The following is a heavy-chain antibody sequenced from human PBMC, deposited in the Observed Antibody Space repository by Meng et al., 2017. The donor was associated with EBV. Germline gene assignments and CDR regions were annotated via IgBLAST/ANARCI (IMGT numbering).Heavy chain of an antibody. CDR3: ASESGRGFTPDY. Sequence: VQLVPGGGEVKKPGSPVKVCCKTSGGIFRSDAVSWVRPAPGQGVEWMGGLITMCDAQHYEQKFQGSVTMTADESTNTHYMDLSGLRFEDTAVYYCASESGRGFTPDYWGQGTLVTVSS. D-gene: IGHD3-10*01. V-gene: IGHV1-69*01. CDR1: GGIFRSDA. CDR2: LITMCDAQ. J-gene: IGHJ4*02.